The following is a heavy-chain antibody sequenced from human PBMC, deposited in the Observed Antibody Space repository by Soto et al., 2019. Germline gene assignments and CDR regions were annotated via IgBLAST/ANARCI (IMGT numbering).Heavy chain of an antibody. CDR1: GFTFSNAW. CDR2: IKSKTDGGTT. CDR3: TTRALGYCSGGSCYQDYYYGMDV. D-gene: IGHD2-15*01. Sequence: GGSLRLSCAASGFTFSNAWMSWVRQAPGKGLEWVGRIKSKTDGGTTDYAAPVKGRFAISRDDSKNTLYPQMNSLKTEDTAVYYCTTRALGYCSGGSCYQDYYYGMDVWGQGTTVTVSS. J-gene: IGHJ6*02. V-gene: IGHV3-15*01.